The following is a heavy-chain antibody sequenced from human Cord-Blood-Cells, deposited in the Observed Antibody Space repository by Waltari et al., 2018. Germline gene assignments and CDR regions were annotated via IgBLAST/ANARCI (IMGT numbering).Heavy chain of an antibody. CDR2: TYYRSKWYN. J-gene: IGHJ4*02. Sequence: QVQLQQSGPGLVKPSQTLSLTCAISGDSVSSNSAAWTWTRQSPSRGLEWLGRTYYRSKWYNDYAVSVKSRITINPDTSKNQFSLQLNSVTPEDTAVYYCARVAGYSSGWYRGYFDYWGQGTLVTVSS. D-gene: IGHD6-19*01. CDR1: GDSVSSNSAA. V-gene: IGHV6-1*01. CDR3: ARVAGYSSGWYRGYFDY.